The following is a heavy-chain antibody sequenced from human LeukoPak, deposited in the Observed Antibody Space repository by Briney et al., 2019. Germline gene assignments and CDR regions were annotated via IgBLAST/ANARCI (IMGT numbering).Heavy chain of an antibody. Sequence: PGGSLRLSCTTSGFISGDYNMNWVRHAPGEGLGWVGYIRAKIHDGTTDFAASVKGRFNISRDDSKSIAYLQMTSLKSEDTAVYYCSRGQKDPYGTEFDYWGQGTLVTVSS. CDR3: SRGQKDPYGTEFDY. D-gene: IGHD3-10*01. V-gene: IGHV3-49*04. CDR1: GFISGDYN. J-gene: IGHJ4*02. CDR2: IRAKIHDGTT.